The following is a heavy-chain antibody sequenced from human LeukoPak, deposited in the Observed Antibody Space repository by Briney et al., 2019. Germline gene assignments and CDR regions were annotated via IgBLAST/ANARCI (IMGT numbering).Heavy chain of an antibody. Sequence: PSQTLSLTCTVSGGSISSGDYYWSWIRQPPGKGLEWIGYIYYSGSTYYNPSLKSRVTISVDTSKNQFSLKLSSVTAADTAVYYCARGVGGGELPRSIGFDYWGQGTLVTVSP. CDR2: IYYSGST. D-gene: IGHD1-26*01. J-gene: IGHJ4*02. CDR3: ARGVGGGELPRSIGFDY. V-gene: IGHV4-30-4*01. CDR1: GGSISSGDYY.